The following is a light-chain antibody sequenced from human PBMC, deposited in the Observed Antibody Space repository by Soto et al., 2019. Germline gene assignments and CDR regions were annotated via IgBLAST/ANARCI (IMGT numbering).Light chain of an antibody. CDR1: QSVSSN. CDR3: EQYNIWPPYT. CDR2: GAS. Sequence: EIVMTQSPATLSVSPGERVTLSCRASQSVSSNLAWYQQKPGQAPRLLIYGASTSATGIPARFSGSGSGTEFTLTISSLQSEDFAVYYCEQYNIWPPYTFGQGTKLEIK. J-gene: IGKJ2*01. V-gene: IGKV3-15*01.